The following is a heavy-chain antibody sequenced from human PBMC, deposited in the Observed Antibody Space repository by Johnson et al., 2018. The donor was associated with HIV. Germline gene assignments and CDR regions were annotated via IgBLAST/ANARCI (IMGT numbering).Heavy chain of an antibody. CDR2: ISYDGRDA. Sequence: QVQLVESGGGVVQPGTSLRLSCTASGFAFSSYALHWVRQAPGKGLEWVAVISYDGRDAYYADSVKGRFTISRDNSKNTLYLQMNSLRAEDTAVYYCARDRAAAGTDALDIWGQGTMVTVSS. CDR3: ARDRAAAGTDALDI. CDR1: GFAFSSYA. D-gene: IGHD6-13*01. J-gene: IGHJ3*02. V-gene: IGHV3-30*04.